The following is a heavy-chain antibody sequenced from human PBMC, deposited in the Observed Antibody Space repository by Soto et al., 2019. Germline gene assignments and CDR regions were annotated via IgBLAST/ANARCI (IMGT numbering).Heavy chain of an antibody. CDR2: TRNKANSYTT. D-gene: IGHD5-12*01. J-gene: IGHJ5*02. Sequence: PGGSLRLSCAASGFTFSDHYMDWVRQAPWKGLEWVGRTRNKANSYTTEYAASVKGRFTISRDDSKNSLYLQMNSLKTEDTAVYYCASLRLYSGYDFPTISLPWGQGTLVTVSS. CDR3: ASLRLYSGYDFPTISLP. CDR1: GFTFSDHY. V-gene: IGHV3-72*01.